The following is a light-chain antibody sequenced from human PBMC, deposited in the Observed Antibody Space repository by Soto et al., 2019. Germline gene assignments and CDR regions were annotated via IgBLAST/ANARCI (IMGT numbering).Light chain of an antibody. CDR1: QSVSSNY. Sequence: EIVLTQSPGTLSLSPGERATLSCRASQSVSSNYLAWYQQKPGQAPRLLIYGASSRATGIPARFSGSGSGTDFTLTISRLEPEDFAVYWCQQYGSSAVTCGGGTKVETK. CDR2: GAS. CDR3: QQYGSSAVT. V-gene: IGKV3-20*01. J-gene: IGKJ4*01.